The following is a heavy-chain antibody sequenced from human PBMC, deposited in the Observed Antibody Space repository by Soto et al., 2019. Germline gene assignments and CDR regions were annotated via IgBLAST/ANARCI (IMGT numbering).Heavy chain of an antibody. J-gene: IGHJ6*02. Sequence: SETLSLTCAVSGYSISSGYYWGWIRQPPGKGLEWIGSIYHSGSTYYNPSLKSRVTISVDTSKNQFSLKLSSVTAADTAVYYCARLPSGSYYYYYYGMDVWGQGTTVTVSS. CDR1: GYSISSGYY. V-gene: IGHV4-38-2*01. CDR3: ARLPSGSYYYYYYGMDV. CDR2: IYHSGST. D-gene: IGHD1-26*01.